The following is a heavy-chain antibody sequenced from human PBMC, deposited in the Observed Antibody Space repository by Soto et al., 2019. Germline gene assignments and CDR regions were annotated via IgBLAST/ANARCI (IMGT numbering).Heavy chain of an antibody. Sequence: SETLSLACTISGGSIISRDYYFICIRQHPWKGLELIGYLYYSGNTNYNPSLESRVTISVDTSKNQFSLKLSSVTAADTAVYYCARSPENYYGSGSYFFDYWGQGTLVTVSS. D-gene: IGHD3-10*01. CDR1: GGSIISRDYY. V-gene: IGHV4-31*03. CDR2: LYYSGNT. J-gene: IGHJ4*02. CDR3: ARSPENYYGSGSYFFDY.